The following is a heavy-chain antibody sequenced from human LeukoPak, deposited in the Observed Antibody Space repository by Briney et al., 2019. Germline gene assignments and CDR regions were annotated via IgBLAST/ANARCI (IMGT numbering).Heavy chain of an antibody. CDR3: AKLSVSVIAVATKGAAFDV. V-gene: IGHV3-30*02. Sequence: GGSLRLSCAASGFTFSSYGMHWVRQAPGKGLEWVAFIRYDGSNKYYADSVKGRFTISRDNSKNTLYLQMNSLTTEDTAVYYCAKLSVSVIAVATKGAAFDVWGQGTMVIVSS. CDR1: GFTFSSYG. CDR2: IRYDGSNK. D-gene: IGHD6-19*01. J-gene: IGHJ3*01.